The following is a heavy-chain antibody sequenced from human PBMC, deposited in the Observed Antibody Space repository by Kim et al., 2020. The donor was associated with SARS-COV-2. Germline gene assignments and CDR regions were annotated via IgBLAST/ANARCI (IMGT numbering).Heavy chain of an antibody. J-gene: IGHJ4*02. D-gene: IGHD3-9*01. CDR3: ARERLTGSIDY. V-gene: IGHV4-31*02. Sequence: YYNPSLKSRVTISVDTSKNQFSLKLSSVTAADTAVYYCARERLTGSIDYWGQGTLVTVSS.